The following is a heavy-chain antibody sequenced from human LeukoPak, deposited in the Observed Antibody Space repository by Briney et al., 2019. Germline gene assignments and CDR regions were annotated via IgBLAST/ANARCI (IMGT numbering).Heavy chain of an antibody. CDR2: IYYSGST. Sequence: SETLSLTCTVTGGSISSSSYYWGWSRQPPGKGLEWIGSIYYSGSTYYNPSLKSRVTISVDTSKNQFSLKLSSVTAADTAVYYCGVVQLAHFDYWGQGTLVTVSS. CDR1: GGSISSSSYY. CDR3: GVVQLAHFDY. J-gene: IGHJ4*02. V-gene: IGHV4-39*01. D-gene: IGHD6-13*01.